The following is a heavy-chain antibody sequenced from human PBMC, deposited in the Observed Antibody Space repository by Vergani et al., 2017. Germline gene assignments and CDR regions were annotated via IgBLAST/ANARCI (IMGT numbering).Heavy chain of an antibody. J-gene: IGHJ4*02. CDR3: ANNGDYYGSGSYQFVDY. D-gene: IGHD3-10*01. CDR2: IRYDGSNK. Sequence: QVQLVESGGGVVQPGGSLRLSCAASGLNFSSYGMKWVRQAPGKGLEWVAFIRYDGSNKYYAYSVKGRFTISRDNSKNTLYLQMNSLRAEDTAVYYCANNGDYYGSGSYQFVDYWGQGTLVTVSS. V-gene: IGHV3-30*02. CDR1: GLNFSSYG.